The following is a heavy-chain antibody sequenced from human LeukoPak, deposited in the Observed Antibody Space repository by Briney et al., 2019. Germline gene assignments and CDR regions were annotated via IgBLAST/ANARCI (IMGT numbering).Heavy chain of an antibody. CDR1: GYTFTSYA. J-gene: IGHJ4*02. CDR2: INTNTGNP. Sequence: ASVKVSCKASGYTFTSYAMNWVRQAPGQGLEWMGWINTNTGNPTYAQGFTGRFVLSLDTSVSTAYLQISSLKAEDTAVYYCARGGWDRFGDYFDYWGQGTLVTVSS. D-gene: IGHD3-10*01. V-gene: IGHV7-4-1*02. CDR3: ARGGWDRFGDYFDY.